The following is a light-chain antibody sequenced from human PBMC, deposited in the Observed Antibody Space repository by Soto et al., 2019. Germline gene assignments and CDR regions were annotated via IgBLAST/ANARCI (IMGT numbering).Light chain of an antibody. CDR3: CSYAGSTTYV. CDR2: EGS. CDR1: NSDVGSYNL. Sequence: QSALTQPASVSGSPGQSITIPCTGTNSDVGSYNLVSWYQQYPGKGPKLMIYEGSKRPSGVSDRFSGSKSGNTASLTISGLLAEDEADYYCCSYAGSTTYVFGTGTKLTVL. J-gene: IGLJ1*01. V-gene: IGLV2-23*01.